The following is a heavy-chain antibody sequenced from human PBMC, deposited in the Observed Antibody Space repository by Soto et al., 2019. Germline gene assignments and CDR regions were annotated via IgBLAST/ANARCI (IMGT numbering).Heavy chain of an antibody. D-gene: IGHD4-17*01. CDR3: ARTTVTTNQYFDY. CDR2: INHSGST. V-gene: IGHV4-34*01. Sequence: TSETLSLTCAVYGGSFSGYYWSWIRQPPGKGLEWIGEINHSGSTNYNPSLKSRVTISVDTSKNQFSLKLSSVTAADTAVYYCARTTVTTNQYFDYWGQGTLVTVSS. J-gene: IGHJ4*02. CDR1: GGSFSGYY.